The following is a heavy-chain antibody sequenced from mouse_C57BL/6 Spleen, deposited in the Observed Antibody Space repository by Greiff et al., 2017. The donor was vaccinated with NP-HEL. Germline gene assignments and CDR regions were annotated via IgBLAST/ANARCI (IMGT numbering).Heavy chain of an antibody. CDR1: GFTFSDYY. Sequence: EVKLMESEGGLVQPGSSMKLSCTASGFTFSDYYMAWVRQVPEKGLEWVANINYDGSSTYYLDSLKSRFIISRDNAKNILYLQMSSMKSEDTATYYCARDSNSGHFDYWGQGTTLTVSS. V-gene: IGHV5-16*01. CDR3: ARDSNSGHFDY. J-gene: IGHJ2*01. CDR2: INYDGSST. D-gene: IGHD2-5*01.